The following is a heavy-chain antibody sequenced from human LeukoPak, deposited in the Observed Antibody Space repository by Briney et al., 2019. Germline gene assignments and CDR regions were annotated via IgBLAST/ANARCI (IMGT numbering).Heavy chain of an antibody. Sequence: PSETLSLTCAVYGGFFSGYYWSWIRQPPGKGLEWIGSIYYSGSTYYNPSLKSRVTISIDTSKNQFSLKLNSVTAADTAVYYCARTRTQTGDFDYWGQGTLVTVSS. J-gene: IGHJ4*02. CDR2: IYYSGST. CDR3: ARTRTQTGDFDY. D-gene: IGHD7-27*01. V-gene: IGHV4-34*01. CDR1: GGFFSGYY.